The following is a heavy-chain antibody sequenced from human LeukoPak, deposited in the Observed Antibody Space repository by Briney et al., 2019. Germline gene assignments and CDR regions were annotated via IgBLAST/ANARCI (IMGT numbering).Heavy chain of an antibody. D-gene: IGHD6-13*01. CDR2: IYSGGST. CDR1: GLTVSSNY. J-gene: IGHJ5*02. V-gene: IGHV3-66*01. Sequence: GSLRLSCAASGLTVSSNYMSWVRQAPGKGLEWVSVIYSGGSTYYADSVKGRFTISRDNSKNTLYLQMNSLRAEDTAVYYCASAYSSSWPLETWGQGTLVTVSS. CDR3: ASAYSSSWPLET.